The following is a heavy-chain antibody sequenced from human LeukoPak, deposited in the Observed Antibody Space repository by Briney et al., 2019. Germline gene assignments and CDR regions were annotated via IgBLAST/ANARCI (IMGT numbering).Heavy chain of an antibody. D-gene: IGHD6-6*01. J-gene: IGHJ5*02. CDR3: ARGSSNIAARNNCFDP. CDR1: GFTFSSYW. V-gene: IGHV3-21*01. Sequence: GSLRLSCAASGFTFSSYWMHWVRQAPGKGLEWVSSISSSSSYIYYTDSLKGRFTISRDNAKNSLYLQMNSLRAEDTAVYYCARGSSNIAARNNCFDPWGQGTLVTVSS. CDR2: ISSSSSYI.